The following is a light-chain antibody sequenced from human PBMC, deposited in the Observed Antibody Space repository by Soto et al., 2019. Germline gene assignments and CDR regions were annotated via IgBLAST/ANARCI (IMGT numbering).Light chain of an antibody. Sequence: QSALTQPASVSGSPEQSITISCTGTSSDVGGYSYVSWYQQHPGKAPKVMIYQVSNRPSGVSNRFSASKSGNTASLTISGLQAEDEADYYCSTYTSGNTWVFGGGTKLTVL. CDR3: STYTSGNTWV. CDR1: SSDVGGYSY. J-gene: IGLJ3*02. V-gene: IGLV2-14*03. CDR2: QVS.